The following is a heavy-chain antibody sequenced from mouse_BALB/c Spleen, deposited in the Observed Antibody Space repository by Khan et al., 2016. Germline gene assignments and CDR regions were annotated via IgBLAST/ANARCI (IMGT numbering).Heavy chain of an antibody. V-gene: IGHV6-6*02. D-gene: IGHD2-1*01. Sequence: EVKLEESGGSLVQPGGSMKLSCVASGFTFSNYWMNWVRQSPEKGLEWVAEIRLKSNNYATHYAESVKGRFTISRDDSKSSVYLQMNNLRAEDTGIYYCTRGSSYYYSRYFDVWGAGTTVTVSS. CDR1: GFTFSNYW. CDR3: TRGSSYYYSRYFDV. CDR2: IRLKSNNYAT. J-gene: IGHJ1*01.